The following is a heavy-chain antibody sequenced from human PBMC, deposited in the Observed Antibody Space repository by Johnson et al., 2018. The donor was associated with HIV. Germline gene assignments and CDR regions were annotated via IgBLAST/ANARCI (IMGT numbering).Heavy chain of an antibody. CDR1: GFTLSSYA. J-gene: IGHJ3*02. CDR2: ISYDGSYE. CDR3: ARCSLAYCGGDCYFYAFDT. Sequence: QVQLVESGGGVVQPGRSLRLSCAASGFTLSSYAMNWVRQAPGKGLEWVAVISYDGSYEYHADSVKGRFTIFRDNSKSPLFLQMNSLRAEDTAVYYCARCSLAYCGGDCYFYAFDTWGQGTMVTVSS. V-gene: IGHV3-30*04. D-gene: IGHD2-21*02.